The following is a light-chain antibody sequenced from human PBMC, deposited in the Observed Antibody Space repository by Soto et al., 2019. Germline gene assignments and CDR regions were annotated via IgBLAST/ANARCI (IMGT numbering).Light chain of an antibody. V-gene: IGKV1-33*01. J-gene: IGKJ4*01. CDR1: QDISHY. CDR2: DAS. CDR3: QQTYSNPLT. Sequence: DIQMTQPPSSLSASVGDTVNTTCLASQDISHYLNWYQQKPGTALKLLIYDASTLHPGVPSRFRGSGSGTEFSFSISSPQPEDFATYYCQQTYSNPLTFGGGTKVDIK.